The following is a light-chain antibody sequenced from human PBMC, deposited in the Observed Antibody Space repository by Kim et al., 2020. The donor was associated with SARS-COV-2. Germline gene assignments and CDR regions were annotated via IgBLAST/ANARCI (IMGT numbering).Light chain of an antibody. CDR1: SGSIDDNY. Sequence: GKTGTISGTRSSGSIDDNYVEWYQQRPGGVPTTVIYEDDQRPSGVSDRFSGSIDNSSNSASLTISGLRTEDEADYYCQSYNRDNVLFGGGTQLTVL. CDR3: QSYNRDNVL. CDR2: EDD. V-gene: IGLV6-57*03. J-gene: IGLJ2*01.